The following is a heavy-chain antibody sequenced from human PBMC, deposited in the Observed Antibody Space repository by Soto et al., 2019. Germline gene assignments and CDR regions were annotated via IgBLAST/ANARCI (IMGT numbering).Heavy chain of an antibody. D-gene: IGHD2-15*01. Sequence: QVQLQESGPGLVKTSDTLSLTCTVSGGSITPYYWSWIRQPPGEGLEWIGYVSYSGKTGYNPSLKSRVSMSIDTSKNEFYLKLTSLTAADAATYYCARQQYTVVTAFDVWGQVTTVAVSS. CDR2: VSYSGKT. CDR1: GGSITPYY. V-gene: IGHV4-59*07. J-gene: IGHJ3*01. CDR3: ARQQYTVVTAFDV.